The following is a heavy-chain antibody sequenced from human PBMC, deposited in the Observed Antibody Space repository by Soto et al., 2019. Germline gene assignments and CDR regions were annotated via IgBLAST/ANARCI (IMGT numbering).Heavy chain of an antibody. D-gene: IGHD2-15*01. CDR3: ARDGVAATTLNWFDP. CDR2: IIPIFGTA. J-gene: IGHJ5*02. Sequence: SVKVSCKASGGTFSSYAISWVRQAPGQGLEWMGGIIPIFGTANYAQKFQGRVTITADESTSTACMELSSLRSEDTAVYYCARDGVAATTLNWFDPWGQGTLVPVYS. CDR1: GGTFSSYA. V-gene: IGHV1-69*13.